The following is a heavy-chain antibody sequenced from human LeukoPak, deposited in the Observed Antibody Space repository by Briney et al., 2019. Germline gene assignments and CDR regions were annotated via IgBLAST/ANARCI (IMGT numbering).Heavy chain of an antibody. CDR1: GYTFTSYG. V-gene: IGHV1-18*01. Sequence: ASVKVSCKASGYTFTSYGISWVRQPPGQGLEWMGWISAYNGNTNYAQKLQGRVTMTTDTSTSTAYMDLRSLRSDDTAVYYCQRTYGGDFDYWGQGTLVTVSS. CDR3: QRTYGGDFDY. D-gene: IGHD4-23*01. CDR2: ISAYNGNT. J-gene: IGHJ4*02.